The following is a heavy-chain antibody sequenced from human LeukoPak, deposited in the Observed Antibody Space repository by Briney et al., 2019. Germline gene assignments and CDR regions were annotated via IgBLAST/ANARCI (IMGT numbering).Heavy chain of an antibody. V-gene: IGHV4-39*07. CDR1: GGSISSSSYY. Sequence: SETLSLTCTVSGGSISSSSYYWGWIRQPPGKGLEWIGSIYYSGSTYYNPSLKSRVTISVDTSKNQFSLKLSSVTAADTAVYYCARGIVADDNRPFDSWGQGTLVTVSS. D-gene: IGHD6-13*01. J-gene: IGHJ4*02. CDR2: IYYSGST. CDR3: ARGIVADDNRPFDS.